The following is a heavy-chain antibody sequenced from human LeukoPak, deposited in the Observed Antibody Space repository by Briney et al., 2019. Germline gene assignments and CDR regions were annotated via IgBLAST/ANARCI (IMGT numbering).Heavy chain of an antibody. V-gene: IGHV5-10-1*01. J-gene: IGHJ4*02. D-gene: IGHD6-13*01. CDR2: IDPSDSYT. CDR1: GYSFSSYW. CDR3: ARHVPYTSSWYFDY. Sequence: GESLKIPCKGSGYSFSSYWITWVRQMPGRGLEWMGRIDPSDSYTNYSPSFQGRVTISADKSISTAYLQWSSLKASDTAVYYCARHVPYTSSWYFDYWGQGTLVTVSS.